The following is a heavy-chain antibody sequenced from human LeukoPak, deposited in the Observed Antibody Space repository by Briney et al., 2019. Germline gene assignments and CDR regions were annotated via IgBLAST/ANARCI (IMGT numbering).Heavy chain of an antibody. CDR2: ISGSGGST. CDR1: GFTFSSYA. CDR3: AKHLVGAARVYWFDP. D-gene: IGHD6-6*01. J-gene: IGHJ5*02. V-gene: IGHV3-23*01. Sequence: GGSLRLSCAASGFTFSSYAVSWVRQAPGKGLEWVSAISGSGGSTYYADSVKGRFTISRDNSKNTLYLQMNSLRAEDTAVYYCAKHLVGAARVYWFDPWGQGTLVTVSS.